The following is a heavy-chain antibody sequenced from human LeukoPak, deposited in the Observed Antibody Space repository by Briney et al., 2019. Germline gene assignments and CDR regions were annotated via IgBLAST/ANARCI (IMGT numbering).Heavy chain of an antibody. V-gene: IGHV3-21*01. Sequence: GGSLRLSCAASGFTFSSYTMSWVRQAPGRGLEWVSSGSSISSYKYYADSVKGRFTISRDNAKNSLYLQIDSLRAEDTAVYYCASETTTIFGVVPYYFDYWGQGTLVTVSS. CDR3: ASETTTIFGVVPYYFDY. CDR1: GFTFSSYT. D-gene: IGHD3-3*01. J-gene: IGHJ4*02. CDR2: GSSISSYK.